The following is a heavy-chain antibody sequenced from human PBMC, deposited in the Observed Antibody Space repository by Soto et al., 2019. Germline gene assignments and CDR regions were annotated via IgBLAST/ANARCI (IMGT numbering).Heavy chain of an antibody. CDR2: IYYSGST. V-gene: IGHV4-59*08. J-gene: IGHJ6*03. D-gene: IGHD3-10*01. Sequence: SETLSLTCTVSGGTISSYYWSWIRPPPGKGLEWIGYIYYSGSTNYNPSLKSRVTISVDTSKNQFSLKLSSVTAADTAVYYCARTYGSGFFDMDVWGKGTTVTVSS. CDR3: ARTYGSGFFDMDV. CDR1: GGTISSYY.